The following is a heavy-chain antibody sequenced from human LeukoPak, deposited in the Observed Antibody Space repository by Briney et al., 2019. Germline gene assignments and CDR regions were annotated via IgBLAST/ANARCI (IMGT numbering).Heavy chain of an antibody. CDR3: ARGGRVRGVISPFDY. V-gene: IGHV3-7*03. CDR2: IKQDGSEK. Sequence: PGGSLRLSCAASGFTFSSYWMSWVRQAPGKGLEWVANIKQDGSEKYYVDSVKGRFTISRGNAKNTLYLQMNSLRAEDTAVYYCARGGRVRGVISPFDYWGQGTLVTVSS. D-gene: IGHD3-10*01. J-gene: IGHJ4*02. CDR1: GFTFSSYW.